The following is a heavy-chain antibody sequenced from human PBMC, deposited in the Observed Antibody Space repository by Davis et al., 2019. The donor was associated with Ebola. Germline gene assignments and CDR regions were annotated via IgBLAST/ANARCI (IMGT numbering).Heavy chain of an antibody. Sequence: GESLKISCAASGFTFSSYSMNWVRQAPGKGLEWVSSISSSSSYIYYADSVNGRFTISRDNARNSLYLEMNSLRDEDTAVYYCARLFGVIPVFDYWGQGTLVTVSS. CDR3: ARLFGVIPVFDY. V-gene: IGHV3-21*01. CDR1: GFTFSSYS. J-gene: IGHJ4*02. D-gene: IGHD3-3*01. CDR2: ISSSSSYI.